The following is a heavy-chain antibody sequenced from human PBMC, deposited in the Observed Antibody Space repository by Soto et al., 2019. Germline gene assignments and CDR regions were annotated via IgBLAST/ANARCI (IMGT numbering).Heavy chain of an antibody. CDR3: LKDGSAYYYDSSGPYGMDV. J-gene: IGHJ6*02. D-gene: IGHD3-22*01. CDR1: GFTFSSYG. V-gene: IGHV3-30*18. CDR2: ISYDGSNK. Sequence: QVQLVESGGGVVQPGRSLRLSCAASGFTFSSYGMHWVRQAPGKGLEWVAVISYDGSNKYYADSVKGRFTISRDNSKNTLYVEMNSLRAEDTAVYYCLKDGSAYYYDSSGPYGMDVWGRGTTVTVSS.